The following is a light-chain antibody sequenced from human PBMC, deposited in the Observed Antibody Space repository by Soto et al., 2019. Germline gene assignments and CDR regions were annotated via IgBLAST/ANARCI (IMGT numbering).Light chain of an antibody. CDR3: QQRSNWPIT. V-gene: IGKV3-11*01. J-gene: IGKJ5*01. Sequence: EIVLTQSPATLSLSPEERATLSCRASQSVGSFLAWYQQTPGQAPRLLIYDASNKATGIPARFSGSGSGTDFTLVISSLEPEDFAVYYCQQRSNWPITFGQGTRWRL. CDR2: DAS. CDR1: QSVGSF.